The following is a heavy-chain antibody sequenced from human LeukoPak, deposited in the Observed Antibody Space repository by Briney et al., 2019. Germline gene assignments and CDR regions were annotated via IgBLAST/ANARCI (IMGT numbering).Heavy chain of an antibody. CDR1: GFTVSSNY. D-gene: IGHD6-6*01. CDR2: IYSGGST. CDR3: ARDWKQLVRGRDYYYMDV. Sequence: PGGSLRLSCAASGFTVSSNYMSWVRQAPGKGLEWVSVIYSGGSTYYADSVKGRFTISRDNSKNTLYLQMNSLRAEDTAVYYCARDWKQLVRGRDYYYMDVWGKGTTVTVSS. J-gene: IGHJ6*03. V-gene: IGHV3-53*01.